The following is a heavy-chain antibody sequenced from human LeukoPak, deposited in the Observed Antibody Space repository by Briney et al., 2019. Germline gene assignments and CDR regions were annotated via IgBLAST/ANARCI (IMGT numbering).Heavy chain of an antibody. D-gene: IGHD3-10*01. V-gene: IGHV4-59*01. CDR3: ARGQRLFYYGSGSYFRY. CDR1: GGSISSYY. J-gene: IGHJ4*02. Sequence: SETLSLTCTVSGGSISSYYWSWIRQPPGKGLEWIGYIYYSGSTNYNPSLKSRVTISVDTSKNQFSLKLSSVTAADTAVYYCARGQRLFYYGSGSYFRYWGQGTLVTVSS. CDR2: IYYSGST.